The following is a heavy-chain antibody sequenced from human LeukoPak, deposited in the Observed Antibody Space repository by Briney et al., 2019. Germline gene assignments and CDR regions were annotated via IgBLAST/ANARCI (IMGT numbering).Heavy chain of an antibody. V-gene: IGHV3-7*04. CDR1: GFTFSSYW. D-gene: IGHD3-10*01. CDR3: ARVIITTGGFDYGMDV. CDR2: IKQDGSEK. Sequence: PGGPLRLSCAASGFTFSSYWMRWVRQAPGKGLEWVANIKQDGSEKYYVDSVKGRFTISRDNAKNSLYLQMNSLRAEDTAVYYCARVIITTGGFDYGMDVWGQGTTVTVSS. J-gene: IGHJ6*02.